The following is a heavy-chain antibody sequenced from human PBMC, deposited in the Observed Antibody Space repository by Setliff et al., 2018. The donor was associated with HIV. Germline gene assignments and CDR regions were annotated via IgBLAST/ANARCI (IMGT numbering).Heavy chain of an antibody. CDR3: ARDHDYYDSSKSWGFDF. D-gene: IGHD3-22*01. V-gene: IGHV4-61*02. CDR2: IYTSGST. J-gene: IGHJ4*02. Sequence: SETLSLTCTVSGDSISSGGYYWSWIRQPAGKGLEWIGRIYTSGSTNYNPSLKSRVTISIDTAKNQFSLKLRSVTAADTAVYYCARDHDYYDSSKSWGFDFWGQGTLVTVSS. CDR1: GDSISSGGYY.